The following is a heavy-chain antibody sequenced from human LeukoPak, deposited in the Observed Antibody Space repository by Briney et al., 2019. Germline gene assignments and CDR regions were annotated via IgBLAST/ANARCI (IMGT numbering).Heavy chain of an antibody. CDR2: ISSSGSTI. CDR3: ARAGFYYDSSGYYYY. J-gene: IGHJ4*02. Sequence: GGSLRLSCAASGFTFSDYYMSWIRQAPGKELERVSYISSSGSTIYYADSVKGRFTISRDNAKNSLYLQMNSLRAEDTAVYYCARAGFYYDSSGYYYYWGQGTLVTVSS. CDR1: GFTFSDYY. V-gene: IGHV3-11*04. D-gene: IGHD3-22*01.